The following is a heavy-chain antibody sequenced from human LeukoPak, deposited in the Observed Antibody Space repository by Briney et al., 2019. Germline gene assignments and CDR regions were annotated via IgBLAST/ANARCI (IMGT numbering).Heavy chain of an antibody. CDR2: ISYDGSNK. CDR1: GFTFSSYG. V-gene: IGHV3-30*18. CDR3: AKEHDYGDFFDY. Sequence: PGGSLRLSCAASGFTFSSYGMHWVRQAPGKGLEWVAVISYDGSNKYYADSVKGRFTISRDNSKNTLYLQMNSLRAEDMAVYYCAKEHDYGDFFDYWGQGTLVTVSS. J-gene: IGHJ4*02. D-gene: IGHD4-17*01.